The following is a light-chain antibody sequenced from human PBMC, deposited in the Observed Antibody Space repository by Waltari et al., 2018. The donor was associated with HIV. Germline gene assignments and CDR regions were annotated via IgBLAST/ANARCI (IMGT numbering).Light chain of an antibody. J-gene: IGKJ4*01. CDR1: QRISSY. Sequence: DIQMPQSPSSLSASVGDRVTITCRASQRISSYLNWYQQKPGKAPKLLISAASTLQSGVPSRFSGSGSGTDFTLTISSLQPEDFATYYCQQSFSFPLTFGGGTKVEIK. V-gene: IGKV1-39*01. CDR3: QQSFSFPLT. CDR2: AAS.